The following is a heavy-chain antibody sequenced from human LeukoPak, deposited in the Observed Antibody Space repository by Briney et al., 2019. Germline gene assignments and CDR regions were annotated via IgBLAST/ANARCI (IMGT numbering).Heavy chain of an antibody. CDR2: IKSDGSST. CDR3: GRRGYDLGFQH. V-gene: IGHV3-74*01. Sequence: GGSLRLSCSASGFTFKRYWMHWVRQVPGKGLVWVSRIKSDGSSTTYADSVKGRFTISRDNAKNTLYLQMSSLRAEDTAVYYWGRRGYDLGFQHRGQGTLVTVSS. D-gene: IGHD3-10*01. J-gene: IGHJ1*01. CDR1: GFTFKRYW.